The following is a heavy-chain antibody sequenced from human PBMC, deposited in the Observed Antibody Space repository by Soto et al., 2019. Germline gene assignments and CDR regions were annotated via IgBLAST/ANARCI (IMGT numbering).Heavy chain of an antibody. CDR2: IIPILGIA. D-gene: IGHD3-16*01. Sequence: SLKVSCKASGGTVSSYTISWVRQAPGQGLEWMGRIIPILGIANYAQKFQGRVTITADKSTSTAYMELSSLRSEDTAVYYCAAEKVIGAFDIWGQGTMVTVSS. V-gene: IGHV1-69*02. CDR3: AAEKVIGAFDI. CDR1: GGTVSSYT. J-gene: IGHJ3*02.